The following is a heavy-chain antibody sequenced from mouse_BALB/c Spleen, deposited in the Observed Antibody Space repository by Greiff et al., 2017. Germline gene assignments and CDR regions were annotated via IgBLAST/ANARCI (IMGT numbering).Heavy chain of an antibody. J-gene: IGHJ4*01. CDR1: GYSITSDYA. CDR2: ISYSGST. D-gene: IGHD5-1*01. CDR3: ARTYTYAMDY. V-gene: IGHV3-2*02. Sequence: EVKVEESGPGLVKPSQSLSLTCTVTGYSITSDYAWNWIRQFPGNKLEWMGYISYSGSTSYNPSLKSRISITRDTSKNQFFLQLNSVTTEDTATYYCARTYTYAMDYWGQGTSVTVSS.